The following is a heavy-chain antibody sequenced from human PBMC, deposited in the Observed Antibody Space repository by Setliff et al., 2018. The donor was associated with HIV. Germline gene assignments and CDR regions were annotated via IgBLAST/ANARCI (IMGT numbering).Heavy chain of an antibody. D-gene: IGHD2-8*01. CDR3: TRRGRDGVLIVFATGFDP. V-gene: IGHV4-61*02. CDR2: IYTRGSV. J-gene: IGHJ5*02. CDR1: GGFISSGNFH. Sequence: SETLSLTCTVSGGFISSGNFHWNWIRQPAGKGPEWIGLIYTRGSVSYNPSLMSRVTISLDTSKNQLSLKLSSVTAADTAVYYCTRRGRDGVLIVFATGFDPWGQGTLVTVSS.